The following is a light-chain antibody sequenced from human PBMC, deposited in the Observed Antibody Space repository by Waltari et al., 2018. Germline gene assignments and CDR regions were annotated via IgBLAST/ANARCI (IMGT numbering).Light chain of an antibody. Sequence: QSVLTQAPSASGTPGQRVTISCSGSSSTIARNTVNWYQQVPGTAPKLLIYGYDPRPSGVPARFSGSRSGTSASLAISGLQSEDEGDYYCAAWDDRLSGPVFGGGTKLTVL. CDR3: AAWDDRLSGPV. CDR2: GYD. V-gene: IGLV1-44*01. J-gene: IGLJ3*02. CDR1: SSTIARNT.